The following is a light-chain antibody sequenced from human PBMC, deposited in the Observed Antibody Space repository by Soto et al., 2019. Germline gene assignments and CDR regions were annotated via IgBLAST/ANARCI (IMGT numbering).Light chain of an antibody. V-gene: IGKV1-5*03. Sequence: DIQMTKSPSTLSASVGDRVTITCRASQSISGWLAWYQQKPGKAPKLLICKASSLESGVPSRFSGSGSGTEFTLTISSLQPDDFATFYCQQYNNYGSWTFGQGTKVEIK. CDR1: QSISGW. CDR2: KAS. J-gene: IGKJ1*01. CDR3: QQYNNYGSWT.